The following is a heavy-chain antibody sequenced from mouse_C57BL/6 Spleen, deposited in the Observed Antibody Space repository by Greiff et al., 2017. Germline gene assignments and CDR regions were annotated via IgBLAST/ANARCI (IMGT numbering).Heavy chain of an antibody. CDR2: IYPGGGYT. Sequence: QVQLQQSGAELVRPGTSVKMSCTASGYTFTNYWIGWAKQTPGQGLEWIGDIYPGGGYTNYTEKLKGQTTMTADKSSSTAYMQISSLTSEDSAIYYCAMSDDGYLFDYWGQGTTLT. V-gene: IGHV1-63*01. CDR1: GYTFTNYW. D-gene: IGHD2-3*01. CDR3: AMSDDGYLFDY. J-gene: IGHJ2*01.